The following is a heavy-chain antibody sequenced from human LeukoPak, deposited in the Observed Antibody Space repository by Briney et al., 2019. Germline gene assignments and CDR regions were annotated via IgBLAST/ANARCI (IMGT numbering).Heavy chain of an antibody. Sequence: GASVKVSCKASGYTFTSYTIHWVRQAPGQRLEWMGWFNVGNGNTKYSQKFQGRVTISRDTSASTAYMELSSLRSEDTAVYYCARQGAGFDYWGQGTLATVSS. CDR1: GYTFTSYT. CDR3: ARQGAGFDY. CDR2: FNVGNGNT. J-gene: IGHJ4*02. V-gene: IGHV1-3*01.